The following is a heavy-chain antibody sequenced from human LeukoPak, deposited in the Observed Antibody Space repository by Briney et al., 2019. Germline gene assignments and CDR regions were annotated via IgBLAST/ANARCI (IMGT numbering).Heavy chain of an antibody. V-gene: IGHV1-69*06. D-gene: IGHD3-10*01. CDR3: AREVGGSGSYYIS. CDR1: GGTFSSYA. Sequence: SVKVSCKASGGTFSSYAISWVRQAPGQGLEWMGGIIPIFGTANYAQKYQGRVTITADKSTSTAYMELSSLRSEDTAVYYCAREVGGSGSYYISWGQGTLVTVSS. CDR2: IIPIFGTA. J-gene: IGHJ4*02.